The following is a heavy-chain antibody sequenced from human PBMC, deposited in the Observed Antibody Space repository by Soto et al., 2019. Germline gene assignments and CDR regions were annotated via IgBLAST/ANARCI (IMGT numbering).Heavy chain of an antibody. V-gene: IGHV1-18*04. Sequence: GASVKVSCKASGYTFTSYGISWVRRAPGQGLEWMGWISSYNGNTNYAQKVQGRVTMTTDTSTSTTYMELRSLRSDDTAVYYRARGPRYCSTTSCFSGVTWFDPWGQGTLVTVSS. CDR1: GYTFTSYG. D-gene: IGHD2-2*01. CDR3: ARGPRYCSTTSCFSGVTWFDP. CDR2: ISSYNGNT. J-gene: IGHJ5*02.